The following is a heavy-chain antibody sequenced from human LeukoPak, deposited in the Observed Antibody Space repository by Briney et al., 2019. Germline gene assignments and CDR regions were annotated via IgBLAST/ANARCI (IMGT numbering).Heavy chain of an antibody. D-gene: IGHD3-16*01. J-gene: IGHJ6*03. CDR2: VSISSGTI. CDR3: ARDLGDVETSYYYYYMDV. Sequence: GGSLRLSCAASGFTFSGHNMNWVRQAPGKGLEWISFVSISSGTIYYADSVKGRFRISRDNAKSSLDLQMNSLRAEDTAVYYCARDLGDVETSYYYYYMDVWGKGTTVTVSS. V-gene: IGHV3-48*04. CDR1: GFTFSGHN.